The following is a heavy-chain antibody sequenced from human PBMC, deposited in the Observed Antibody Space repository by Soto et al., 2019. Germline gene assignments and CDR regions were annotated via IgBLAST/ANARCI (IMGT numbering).Heavy chain of an antibody. D-gene: IGHD3-22*01. Sequence: SETLSLTCTFSGGSISSGDYYWSWIRQPPGKGLEWIGNIYYSGSTYYNPSLKSRVTISVDTSKNQFSLKLSSVTAADTAVYYCARDQGVLTEDYDSSAVGVFERWGQGKMVTL. CDR2: IYYSGST. J-gene: IGHJ3*02. CDR3: ARDQGVLTEDYDSSAVGVFER. CDR1: GGSISSGDYY. V-gene: IGHV4-30-4*01.